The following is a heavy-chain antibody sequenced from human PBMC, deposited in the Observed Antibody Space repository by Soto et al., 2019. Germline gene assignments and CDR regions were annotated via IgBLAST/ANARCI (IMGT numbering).Heavy chain of an antibody. Sequence: QVQLQESGPGLVKPSQTLSLTCTVSGGSISSGDYYWSWIRQPPGKGLEWLGYIYYSGSTYYNPSLKSRVTISVDTSKNQFSLQLSSGTAADTAVYYCARERIAAAGTFLDYWGQGTLVTVSS. CDR1: GGSISSGDYY. CDR3: ARERIAAAGTFLDY. V-gene: IGHV4-30-4*01. J-gene: IGHJ4*02. D-gene: IGHD6-13*01. CDR2: IYYSGST.